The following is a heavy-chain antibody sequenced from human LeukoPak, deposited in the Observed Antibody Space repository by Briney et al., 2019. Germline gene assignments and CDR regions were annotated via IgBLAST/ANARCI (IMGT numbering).Heavy chain of an antibody. CDR3: ARGRAGRLGWFNP. J-gene: IGHJ5*02. V-gene: IGHV4-38-2*02. D-gene: IGHD6-13*01. Sequence: SETLSLTCSVSGDSISTSYYWAWVRRSPGKGLEWIGSIYHSGATDYNPSLKSRLTMSVDTSKNQFSLKLTSVTAADTAVYRCARGRAGRLGWFNPWGQGTLVTISS. CDR2: IYHSGAT. CDR1: GDSISTSYY.